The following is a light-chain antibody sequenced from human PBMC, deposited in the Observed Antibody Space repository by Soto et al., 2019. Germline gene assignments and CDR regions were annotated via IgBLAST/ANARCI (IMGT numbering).Light chain of an antibody. CDR3: QHYNNWPPWT. CDR1: QSVSNN. J-gene: IGKJ1*01. CDR2: GAS. V-gene: IGKV3-15*01. Sequence: EIVLTQSPGTLSLSPGERATLSCRASQSVSNNYLAWYQQKPSQAPRLLIYGASSRATGIPARFSGSGSGTEFTLTISTLQSEDFAIYYCQHYNNWPPWTFGQGTKVDIK.